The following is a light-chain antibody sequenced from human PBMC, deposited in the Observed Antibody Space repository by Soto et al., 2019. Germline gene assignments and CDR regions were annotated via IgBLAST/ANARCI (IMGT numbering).Light chain of an antibody. Sequence: DIRMTQSPSSLSASVGDRVTITCRASQSTSTYLNWYQQEPGKAPKLLIYAASSLQSGVPSRFSGSASGTDFTLTISSLQPEDFATYYCQLSYNSLFTFGPGTKVDIK. CDR2: AAS. J-gene: IGKJ3*01. CDR3: QLSYNSLFT. V-gene: IGKV1-39*01. CDR1: QSTSTY.